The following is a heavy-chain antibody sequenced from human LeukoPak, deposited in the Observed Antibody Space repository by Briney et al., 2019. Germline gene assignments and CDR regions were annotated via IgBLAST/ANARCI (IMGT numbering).Heavy chain of an antibody. D-gene: IGHD6-13*01. Sequence: GGSLRLSCAASGFTFSSYGMHWVRQAPGKGLEWVAVIWYDGSNKYYADSVKGRFTISRDNSKNTLYLQMNSLRAEDTAVYYCARGAAADYFDYWGRGTLVTVSS. CDR1: GFTFSSYG. CDR3: ARGAAADYFDY. CDR2: IWYDGSNK. J-gene: IGHJ4*02. V-gene: IGHV3-33*01.